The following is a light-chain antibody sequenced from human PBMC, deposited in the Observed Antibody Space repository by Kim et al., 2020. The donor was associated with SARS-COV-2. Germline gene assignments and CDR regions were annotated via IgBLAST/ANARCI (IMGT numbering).Light chain of an antibody. V-gene: IGKV3-20*01. Sequence: SPGERATLSYRTSQRGCGRSFSWYRQKPGQAPTRLFYSVSNRATGSPDRLSGSGSGTDFTLTISRLEPEDFAVYYCQQYGIAPPYTFGQGTKLEI. CDR1: QRGCGRS. CDR2: SVS. J-gene: IGKJ2*01. CDR3: QQYGIAPPYT.